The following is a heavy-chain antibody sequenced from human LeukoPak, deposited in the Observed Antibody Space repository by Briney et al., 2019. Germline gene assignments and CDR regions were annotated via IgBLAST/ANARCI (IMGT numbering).Heavy chain of an antibody. CDR3: ARAYYYGSGSYYAQNWSDP. D-gene: IGHD3-10*01. J-gene: IGHJ5*02. CDR2: INSDGSST. V-gene: IGHV3-74*01. CDR1: GFTFSSYW. Sequence: GGSLRLSCAASGFTFSSYWMHWVRQAPGKGLVWVSRINSDGSSTSYADSVKGRFTISRDNAKNTLYLQMNSLRAEDTAVYYCARAYYYGSGSYYAQNWSDPWGQGTLVTVSS.